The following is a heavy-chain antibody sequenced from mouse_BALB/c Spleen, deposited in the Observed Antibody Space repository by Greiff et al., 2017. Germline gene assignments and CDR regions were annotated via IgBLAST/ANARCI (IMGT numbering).Heavy chain of an antibody. V-gene: IGHV5-6-2*01. D-gene: IGHD2-2*01. J-gene: IGHJ4*01. CDR2: INSNGGST. CDR3: ARAYGYDGAYAMDY. CDR1: GFTFSSYY. Sequence: EVKLVESGGGLVKLGGSLKLSCAASGFTFSSYYMSWVRQTPEKRLELVAAINSNGGSTYYPDTVKGRFTISRDNAKNTLYLQMSSLKSEDTALYYCARAYGYDGAYAMDYWGQGTSVTVSS.